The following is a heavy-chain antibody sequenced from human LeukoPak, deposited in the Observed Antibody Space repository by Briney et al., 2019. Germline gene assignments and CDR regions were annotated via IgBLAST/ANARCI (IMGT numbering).Heavy chain of an antibody. V-gene: IGHV1-2*02. CDR3: ARGGIAAGDY. CDR1: GYTFTGYY. Sequence: ASVKVSWKASGYTFTGYYMHWVRQAPGQGLEWMGWINPNSGGTSYEQKFQGRDTMTRDTSISTAYMELSRLPSDDTAVYYCARGGIAAGDYWGQGTLVTVSS. J-gene: IGHJ4*02. D-gene: IGHD6-13*01. CDR2: INPNSGGT.